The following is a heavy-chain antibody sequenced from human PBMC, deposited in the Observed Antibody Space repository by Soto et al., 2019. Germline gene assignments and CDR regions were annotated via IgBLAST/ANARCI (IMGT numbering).Heavy chain of an antibody. V-gene: IGHV3-30-3*01. Sequence: PPGGSLRLSCAASGFTFSSYAMHWVRQAPGKGLEWVAVISYDGSNKYYADSVKGRFTISRDNSKNTLYLQMNSLRAEDTAVYYCARDRITISTSRSYYYGMDVWGQGTTVTVSS. J-gene: IGHJ6*02. CDR3: ARDRITISTSRSYYYGMDV. CDR1: GFTFSSYA. D-gene: IGHD3-3*01. CDR2: ISYDGSNK.